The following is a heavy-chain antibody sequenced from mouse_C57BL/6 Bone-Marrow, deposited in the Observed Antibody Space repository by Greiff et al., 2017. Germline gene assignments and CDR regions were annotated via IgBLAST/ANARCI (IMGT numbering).Heavy chain of an antibody. V-gene: IGHV14-4*01. CDR2: LDPENGDT. J-gene: IGHJ1*03. D-gene: IGHD1-1*01. CDR3: RPIRTVGVDD. Sequence: EVKLQESGAELVRPGASVKLSCKASGFHIQDDYMHWVKQRPEQGLEWIGWLDPENGDTEYASKFPGKATLTADPSSNTVYLQRRRQTSEDTDVYDWRPIRTVGVDDGGKGTTGTVAA. CDR1: GFHIQDDY.